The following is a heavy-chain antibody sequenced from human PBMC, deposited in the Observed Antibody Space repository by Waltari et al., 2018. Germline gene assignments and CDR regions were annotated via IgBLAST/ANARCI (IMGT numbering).Heavy chain of an antibody. Sequence: QVQLVQSGAEVKKPGSSVKVSCKASGGTFSSYAISWVRQAPGQGLEWMGGIIPIFGTANYAQKVQGRVTITADESTSTAYMELSSLRSEDTAVYYCARVGGIFGRYYYYGMDVWGQGTTVTVSS. V-gene: IGHV1-69*13. D-gene: IGHD3-3*01. CDR2: IIPIFGTA. CDR1: GGTFSSYA. J-gene: IGHJ6*02. CDR3: ARVGGIFGRYYYYGMDV.